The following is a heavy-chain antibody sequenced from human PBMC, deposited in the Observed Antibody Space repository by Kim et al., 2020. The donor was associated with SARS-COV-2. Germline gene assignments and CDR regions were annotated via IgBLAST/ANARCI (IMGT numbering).Heavy chain of an antibody. CDR2: INPNSGGT. Sequence: ASVKVSCKASGYTFTGYYMHWVRQAPGQGLEWMGWINPNSGGTNYAQKFQGSVTMTRDTSISTAYMELSRLRSDDTAVYYCAREWRSSRSWFDPWGQGTLVTVSS. V-gene: IGHV1-2*02. CDR1: GYTFTGYY. CDR3: AREWRSSRSWFDP. D-gene: IGHD6-13*01. J-gene: IGHJ5*02.